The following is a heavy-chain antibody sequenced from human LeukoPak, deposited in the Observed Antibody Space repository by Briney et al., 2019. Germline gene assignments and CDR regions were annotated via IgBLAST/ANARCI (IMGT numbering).Heavy chain of an antibody. J-gene: IGHJ4*02. D-gene: IGHD5-12*01. CDR2: VYYSGGT. Sequence: SETLSLTCAVSGGSISSGAYCWSWLRPPPRKGLEWIGYVYYSGGTYYNPSLKSRVTISVDTSKNQFSLKLSSVTAADTAVYYCASHSGGYAYWGQGTLVTVSS. CDR3: ASHSGGYAY. CDR1: GGSISSGAYC. V-gene: IGHV4-30-4*07.